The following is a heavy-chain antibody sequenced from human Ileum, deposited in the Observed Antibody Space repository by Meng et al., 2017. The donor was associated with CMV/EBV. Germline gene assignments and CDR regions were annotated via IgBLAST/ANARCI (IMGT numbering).Heavy chain of an antibody. Sequence: QVQLVQYGAEVKKPGSSVKVSCKASGGTFSTYAIAWVRQAPGQGTEWVGRIIPNFDTTDYAQKFQGRVTITADESTSTAYMELSSLRSEDTAIYYCANYYDLSGYYYPEYFQHWGQGTLVTVSS. CDR2: IIPNFDTT. J-gene: IGHJ1*01. D-gene: IGHD3-22*01. CDR1: GGTFSTYA. V-gene: IGHV1-69*15. CDR3: ANYYDLSGYYYPEYFQH.